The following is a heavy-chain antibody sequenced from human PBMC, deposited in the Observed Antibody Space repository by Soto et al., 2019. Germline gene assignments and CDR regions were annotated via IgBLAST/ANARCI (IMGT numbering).Heavy chain of an antibody. CDR1: GGSISSSSYY. Sequence: SETLSLTCTVSGGSISSSSYYWGWIRQPPGKGLEWIGSIYYSGSTYYNPSLKSRVTISVDTSKNQFSLKLSSVTAADTAVYYCARAGQLVRTSNFDYWGQGTLVTVSS. V-gene: IGHV4-39*01. D-gene: IGHD6-6*01. CDR2: IYYSGST. CDR3: ARAGQLVRTSNFDY. J-gene: IGHJ4*02.